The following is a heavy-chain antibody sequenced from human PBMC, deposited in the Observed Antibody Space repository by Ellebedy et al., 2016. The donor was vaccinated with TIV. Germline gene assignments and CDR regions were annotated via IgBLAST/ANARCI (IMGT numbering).Heavy chain of an antibody. CDR1: GFTFSSSW. CDR2: INGDGSNI. CDR3: ARGGGERLRYAFDI. V-gene: IGHV3-74*01. Sequence: GESLKISCAASGFTFSSSWVHWVRQVPGKGLVWVARINGDGSNIGYADSVKGRFTISRDNAKSTLYLQMNSLRDEDTAVYYCARGGGERLRYAFDIWGHGTLVTVSS. J-gene: IGHJ3*02. D-gene: IGHD1-26*01.